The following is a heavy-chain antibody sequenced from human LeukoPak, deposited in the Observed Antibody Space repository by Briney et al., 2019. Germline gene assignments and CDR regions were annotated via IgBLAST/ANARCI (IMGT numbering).Heavy chain of an antibody. CDR3: AKDPDGD. CDR1: GFTFSSYG. V-gene: IGHV3-30*18. D-gene: IGHD4-17*01. Sequence: GGSLRLSCAASGFTFSSYGMHWVRQAPGKGLEWVAVISYDGSNKYYADSMKGRFTISRDNSKNTLYLQMNSLRAEDTAVYYCAKDPDGDWGQGTLVTVSS. J-gene: IGHJ4*02. CDR2: ISYDGSNK.